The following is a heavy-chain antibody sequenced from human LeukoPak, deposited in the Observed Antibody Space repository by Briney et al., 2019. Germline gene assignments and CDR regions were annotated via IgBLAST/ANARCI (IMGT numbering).Heavy chain of an antibody. J-gene: IGHJ3*02. CDR2: IYHSGST. CDR1: GGSISSGGYS. V-gene: IGHV4-30-2*01. Sequence: PSQTLSPTCAVSGGSISSGGYSWSWIRQPPGKGLEWIGYIYHSGSTYYNPSLKSRVTISVDRSKNQFSLKLSSVTAADTAVYYCARGFRSSDYYYDSSGDAFDIWGQGTMVTVSS. D-gene: IGHD3-22*01. CDR3: ARGFRSSDYYYDSSGDAFDI.